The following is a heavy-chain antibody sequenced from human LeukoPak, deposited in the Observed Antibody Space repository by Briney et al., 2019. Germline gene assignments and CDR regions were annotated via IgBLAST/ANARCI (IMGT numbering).Heavy chain of an antibody. CDR2: INHSGST. Sequence: SETLSLTCAVYGGSFSGYYWSWIRQPPGKGLEWIGEINHSGSTNYNPSLKSRVTISVGTSKNQFSLKLSSVAAADTAVYYCARGRFKRLDYWGQGTLVTVSS. J-gene: IGHJ4*02. V-gene: IGHV4-34*01. CDR3: ARGRFKRLDY. D-gene: IGHD1-1*01. CDR1: GGSFSGYY.